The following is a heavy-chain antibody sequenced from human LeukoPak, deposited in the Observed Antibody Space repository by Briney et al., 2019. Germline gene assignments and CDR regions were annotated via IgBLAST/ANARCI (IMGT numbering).Heavy chain of an antibody. Sequence: GGSLRLSCAASGFTFSSYAMHWARQAPGKGLEWVAVISYDGSNKYYADSVKGRFTISRDNSKNTLYLQMNSLRAEDTAVYYCARVMQWLVFDYWGQGTLVTVSS. CDR1: GFTFSSYA. CDR2: ISYDGSNK. CDR3: ARVMQWLVFDY. D-gene: IGHD6-19*01. J-gene: IGHJ4*02. V-gene: IGHV3-30*04.